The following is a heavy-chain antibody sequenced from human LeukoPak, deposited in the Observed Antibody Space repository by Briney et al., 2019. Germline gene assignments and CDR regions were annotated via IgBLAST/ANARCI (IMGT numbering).Heavy chain of an antibody. V-gene: IGHV3-64*01. D-gene: IGHD6-19*01. CDR2: LTSTGGRT. Sequence: GGTLRLSCAAYGFTFSSYGMHWVRQAPGKGLEYVSGLTSTGGRTNYANSVKGRFTISRDNSRNTLFLQMDRLRDEDMAVYYCARGSGWYPGPLFDYWGQGTLVTVSS. J-gene: IGHJ4*02. CDR1: GFTFSSYG. CDR3: ARGSGWYPGPLFDY.